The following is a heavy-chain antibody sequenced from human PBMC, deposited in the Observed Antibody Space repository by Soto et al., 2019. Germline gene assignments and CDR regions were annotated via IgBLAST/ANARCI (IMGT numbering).Heavy chain of an antibody. D-gene: IGHD3-10*01. CDR2: ISGSGGST. J-gene: IGHJ5*02. CDR1: GFTFSSYA. V-gene: IGHV3-23*01. Sequence: PGGSLRLSCAASGFTFSSYAMSWVRQAPGKGLEWVSAISGSGGSTYYADSVKGRFTISRDNSKNTLYLQMNSLRAEDTAVYYCAKLAAGVLWFGENWFDPWGRGTLVTVSS. CDR3: AKLAAGVLWFGENWFDP.